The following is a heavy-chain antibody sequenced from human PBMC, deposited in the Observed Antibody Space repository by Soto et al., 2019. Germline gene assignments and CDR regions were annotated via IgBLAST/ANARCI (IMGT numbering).Heavy chain of an antibody. CDR1: GGSITSGGYY. Sequence: QVQLQESGPGLVKPSQTLSLTCTVSGGSITSGGYYWSWIRQHPGKGLEWIGYIYYSGSTYYNPSLKSRVTIVVDTYKIQFYQKLRSVTAADTAVYYCARGGVTMKDNWFDPWGQGTLVTVSS. D-gene: IGHD3-22*01. CDR3: ARGGVTMKDNWFDP. J-gene: IGHJ5*02. V-gene: IGHV4-31*03. CDR2: IYYSGST.